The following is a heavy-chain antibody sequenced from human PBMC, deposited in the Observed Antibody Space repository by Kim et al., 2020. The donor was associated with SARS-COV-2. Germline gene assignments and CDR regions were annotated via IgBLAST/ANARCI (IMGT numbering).Heavy chain of an antibody. Sequence: GSVKGRFTISRENAKNSLYLQMNSLRAGDTAVYYCARASNDYGDSHAFDIWGQGTMVTVSS. J-gene: IGHJ3*02. V-gene: IGHV3-13*01. D-gene: IGHD4-17*01. CDR3: ARASNDYGDSHAFDI.